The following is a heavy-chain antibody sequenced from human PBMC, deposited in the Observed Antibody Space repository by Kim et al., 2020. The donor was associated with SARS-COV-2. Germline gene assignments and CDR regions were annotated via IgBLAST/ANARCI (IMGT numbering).Heavy chain of an antibody. CDR1: GFTFSSCA. J-gene: IGHJ6*01. CDR2: ISYDGSNK. Sequence: GGSLRLSCAASGFTFSSCAIHWVRQAPGKGLEWVAVISYDGSNKNYADSVKGRFTISRDNSKNTLYLQMHSLRAEDTALYYCARDSWSRLRGLTYSYYGIDGWGRGTTLAVSS. D-gene: IGHD3-10*01. CDR3: ARDSWSRLRGLTYSYYGIDG. V-gene: IGHV3-30-3*01.